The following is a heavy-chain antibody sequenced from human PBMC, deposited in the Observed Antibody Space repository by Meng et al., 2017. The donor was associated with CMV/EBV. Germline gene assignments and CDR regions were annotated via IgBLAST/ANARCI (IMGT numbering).Heavy chain of an antibody. CDR3: TRRLMSRGGLIDY. Sequence: GESLKISCAASGFTFSSYSMNWVRQASGKGLEWVGRIRSKANSYATAYAASVKGRFTISRDDSKNTAYLQMNSLKTEDTAVYYCTRRLMSRGGLIDYWGQGTLVTVSS. V-gene: IGHV3-73*01. J-gene: IGHJ4*02. CDR1: GFTFSSYS. D-gene: IGHD5/OR15-5a*01. CDR2: IRSKANSYAT.